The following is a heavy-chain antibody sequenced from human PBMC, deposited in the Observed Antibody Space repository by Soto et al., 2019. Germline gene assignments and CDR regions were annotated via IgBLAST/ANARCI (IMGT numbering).Heavy chain of an antibody. CDR1: GFIVSDTY. V-gene: IGHV3-66*01. Sequence: EVQLVESGGGLVQPGGSLRLSCTASGFIVSDTYVNWVRQAPGKGLEWVSVISNRGDTHYADSVRGRFSLSRDISDNTLHLQMNNLRVEDTAVYYCAREPRDCRGGSCSITVDAYDIWGQGTMVTVSS. CDR2: ISNRGDT. J-gene: IGHJ3*02. CDR3: AREPRDCRGGSCSITVDAYDI. D-gene: IGHD2-15*01.